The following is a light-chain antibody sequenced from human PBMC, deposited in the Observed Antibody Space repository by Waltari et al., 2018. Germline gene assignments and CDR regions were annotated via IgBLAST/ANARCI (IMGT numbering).Light chain of an antibody. CDR3: QQNYISPWT. CDR2: GAS. CDR1: QSIASF. Sequence: TGRASQSIASFFNWYQQKPGTAPKLLIYGASSLQSGVPSRFSGSGSGTDFTLTISALHREDVATYYCQQNYISPWTFGQGTKVEIK. J-gene: IGKJ1*01. V-gene: IGKV1-39*01.